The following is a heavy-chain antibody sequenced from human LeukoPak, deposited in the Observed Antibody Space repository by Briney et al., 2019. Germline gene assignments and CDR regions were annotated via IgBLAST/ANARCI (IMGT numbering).Heavy chain of an antibody. J-gene: IGHJ5*02. V-gene: IGHV4-31*03. Sequence: SETLSLTCTVSGGSISSGGYYWSWIRQHPGKGLEWNGYIYYSGSTYYNPSLKSRVTISVDTSKNQFSLKLSSVTAADTAVYYCARGVARGANWFDPWGQGTLVTVSS. CDR2: IYYSGST. D-gene: IGHD2-15*01. CDR3: ARGVARGANWFDP. CDR1: GGSISSGGYY.